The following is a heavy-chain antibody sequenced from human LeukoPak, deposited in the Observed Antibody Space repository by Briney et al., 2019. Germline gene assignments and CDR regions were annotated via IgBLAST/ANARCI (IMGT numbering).Heavy chain of an antibody. Sequence: ASVKVSCKASGYTFTAYNLHWVRQAPGQGLEWLGWINPTGGDTNYAPKSQGRVTLTRDTSISTAYMELSSLRSEDTAVYYCARTDYYGSGSYYNRPFFYWGQGTLVTVSS. CDR1: GYTFTAYN. V-gene: IGHV1-2*02. CDR2: INPTGGDT. D-gene: IGHD3-10*01. CDR3: ARTDYYGSGSYYNRPFFY. J-gene: IGHJ4*02.